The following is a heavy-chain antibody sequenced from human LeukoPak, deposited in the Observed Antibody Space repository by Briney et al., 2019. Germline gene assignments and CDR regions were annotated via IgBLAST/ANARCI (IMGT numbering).Heavy chain of an antibody. Sequence: SVKVSCKASGYTFTGYYMHWVRQAPGQGLEWMGGIIPIFGTANYAQKFQGRVTITADESTSTAYMELSSLRSEDTAVYYCAKEEEAYCGGDCSWFDPWGQGTLVTVSS. V-gene: IGHV1-69*13. D-gene: IGHD2-21*02. CDR3: AKEEEAYCGGDCSWFDP. J-gene: IGHJ5*02. CDR1: GYTFTGYY. CDR2: IIPIFGTA.